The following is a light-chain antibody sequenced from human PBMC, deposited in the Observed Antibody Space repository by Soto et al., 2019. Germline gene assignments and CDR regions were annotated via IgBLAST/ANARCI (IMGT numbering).Light chain of an antibody. CDR3: QQYNSYPIT. Sequence: DIQITQSPSTLSASVGDRVTITCRASQSISNWLAWYQQKPGKAPKLLIYKASSLEGGVPSRFSGSGSGTHFILTISNLQPEDFATYYCQQYNSYPITFGQGTRLEIK. CDR1: QSISNW. J-gene: IGKJ5*01. CDR2: KAS. V-gene: IGKV1-5*03.